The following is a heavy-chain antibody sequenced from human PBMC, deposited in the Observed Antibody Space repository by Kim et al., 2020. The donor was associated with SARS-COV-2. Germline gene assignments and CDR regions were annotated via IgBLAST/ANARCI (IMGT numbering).Heavy chain of an antibody. CDR3: AKDNKKQVVPYYMDV. D-gene: IGHD2-15*01. CDR2: ISGSGDRV. J-gene: IGHJ6*03. V-gene: IGHV3-23*01. Sequence: GGSLRLSCAASGFTFSNYAMSWVRQGPGKGLEWVSPISGSGDRVDLAESVRGRLTISRDNSKNTLDLQVNSLRAEHTAEYYCAKDNKKQVVPYYMDVWGKGTTVTVS. CDR1: GFTFSNYA.